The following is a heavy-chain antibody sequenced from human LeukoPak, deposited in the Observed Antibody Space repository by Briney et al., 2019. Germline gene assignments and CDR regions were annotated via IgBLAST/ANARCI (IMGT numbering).Heavy chain of an antibody. CDR1: GGSVSSGGHY. CDR3: ARNQWLVRGDYFDY. D-gene: IGHD6-19*01. J-gene: IGHJ4*02. V-gene: IGHV4-39*07. Sequence: SETLSLTCIVSGGSVSSGGHYWGWIRQPPGKGLEWIGSIYYSGSTYYNPSLKSRVTISVDTSKNQFSLKLSSVTAADTAVYYCARNQWLVRGDYFDYWGQGTLVTVSS. CDR2: IYYSGST.